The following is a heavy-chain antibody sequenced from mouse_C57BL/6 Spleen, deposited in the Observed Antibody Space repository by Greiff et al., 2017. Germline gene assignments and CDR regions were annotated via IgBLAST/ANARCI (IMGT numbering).Heavy chain of an antibody. D-gene: IGHD1-1*01. CDR2: IWSGGST. CDR1: GFSLTSYG. V-gene: IGHV2-2*01. Sequence: QVQLQQSGPGLVQPSQSLSITCTVSGFSLTSYGVHWVRQSPVKGLEWLGVIWSGGSTDYNAAFISRLSISKDTPKGQVVFKMNRLQADDTAIYYCATDYGSRRGGFAYWGQGTLVTVSA. J-gene: IGHJ3*01. CDR3: ATDYGSRRGGFAY.